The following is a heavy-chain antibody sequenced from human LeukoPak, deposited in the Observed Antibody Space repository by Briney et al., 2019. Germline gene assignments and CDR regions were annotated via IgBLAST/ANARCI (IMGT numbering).Heavy chain of an antibody. J-gene: IGHJ4*02. CDR1: GYSFTSSW. CDR3: ARQDSSWYE. V-gene: IGHV5-51*01. D-gene: IGHD6-13*01. Sequence: GESLKISCQASGYSFTSSWIGWARQMPGKGLEWMAIINPGDSDTRYSPSFQGQVTISADKSISTAYLQWSSLKASDTAMYYCARQDSSWYEWGQGTLVTVSS. CDR2: INPGDSDT.